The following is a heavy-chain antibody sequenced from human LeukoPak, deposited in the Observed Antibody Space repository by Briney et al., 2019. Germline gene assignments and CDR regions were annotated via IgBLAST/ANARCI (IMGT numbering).Heavy chain of an antibody. CDR2: INHSGST. J-gene: IGHJ5*02. V-gene: IGHV4-34*01. D-gene: IGHD6-13*01. CDR1: GGSFSGYY. Sequence: KTSETLSLTCAVYGGSFSGYYWSWIRQPPGKGLEWIGEINHSGSTNYNPSLKSRVTISVDTPKNEFSLKLSSVTAADTAVYYCARAYHSSWYLNWFDPWGQGTLVTVSS. CDR3: ARAYHSSWYLNWFDP.